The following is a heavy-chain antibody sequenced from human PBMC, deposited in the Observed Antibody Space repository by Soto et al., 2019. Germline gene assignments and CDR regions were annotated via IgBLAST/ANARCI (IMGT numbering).Heavy chain of an antibody. CDR3: AKDRDTAMVTGFDY. CDR1: GFTFSSYG. V-gene: IGHV3-30*18. CDR2: ISYDGSNK. D-gene: IGHD5-18*01. J-gene: IGHJ4*02. Sequence: QVQLVESGGGVVQPGRSLRLSCAASGFTFSSYGMHWVRQAPGKGLEWVAVISYDGSNKYYADSVKGRFTISRDNSKNTLYLQMNSLSAEDTAVYYCAKDRDTAMVTGFDYWGQGTLVTVSS.